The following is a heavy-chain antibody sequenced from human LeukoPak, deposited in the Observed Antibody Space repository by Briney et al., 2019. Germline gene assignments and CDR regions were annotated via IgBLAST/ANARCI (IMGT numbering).Heavy chain of an antibody. CDR1: GGSISSGSYY. CDR3: ARLLMTRPGYYYYYMDV. Sequence: SETLSLTCTVSGGSISSGSYYWSWIRQPAGKGLEWIGRIYTSGSTNYNPSLKSRVTISVDTSKNQFSLKLSSTAAAATAYYYCARLLMTRPGYYYYYMDVWGKGTTVTVSS. CDR2: IYTSGST. V-gene: IGHV4-61*02. J-gene: IGHJ6*03. D-gene: IGHD2/OR15-2a*01.